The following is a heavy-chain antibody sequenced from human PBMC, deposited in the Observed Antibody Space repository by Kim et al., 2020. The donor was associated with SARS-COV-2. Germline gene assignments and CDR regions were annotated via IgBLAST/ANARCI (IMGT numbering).Heavy chain of an antibody. CDR2: IGGSSSYI. CDR3: ARNYDTLTGYHEVERAYYYYYGMDV. Sequence: GGSLRLSCAASGFTFSSYAMNWVRQAPGKGLEWVSSIGGSSSYIYYADSVKGRFTISRDNAKNSLYLQMNSLRAEDTAVYSCARNYDTLTGYHEVERAYYYYYGMDVWGQGTTVTVSS. V-gene: IGHV3-21*01. D-gene: IGHD3-9*01. CDR1: GFTFSSYA. J-gene: IGHJ6*02.